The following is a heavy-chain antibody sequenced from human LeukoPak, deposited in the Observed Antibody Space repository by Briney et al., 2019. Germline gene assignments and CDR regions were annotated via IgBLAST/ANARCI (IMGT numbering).Heavy chain of an antibody. J-gene: IGHJ4*02. V-gene: IGHV4-61*02. CDR1: GGSISSGGYS. Sequence: PSQTLSLTCAVSGGSISSGGYSWSWLRQPAGKGLEWIGRIYTSGSTNYNPSLKSRVTMSVDTSKNQFSLKLSSVTAADTAVYYCARDRGDYVWGSYRPGNFDYWGQGTLVTVSS. CDR2: IYTSGST. D-gene: IGHD3-16*02. CDR3: ARDRGDYVWGSYRPGNFDY.